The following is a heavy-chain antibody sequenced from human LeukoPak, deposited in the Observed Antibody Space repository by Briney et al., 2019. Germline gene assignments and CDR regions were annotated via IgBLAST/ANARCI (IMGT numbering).Heavy chain of an antibody. D-gene: IGHD6-13*01. CDR2: IYYSGTT. CDR3: ARGVYIAAAQYGY. V-gene: IGHV4-59*01. J-gene: IGHJ4*02. CDR1: GGSISNYY. Sequence: SETLSLACTVSGGSISNYYWSWIRQPPGKGLEWIGYIYYSGTTNYNPSLKSRVTISVDTSQNQFSLKLNSVTAADTAVYYCARGVYIAAAQYGYWGQGTLVTVSS.